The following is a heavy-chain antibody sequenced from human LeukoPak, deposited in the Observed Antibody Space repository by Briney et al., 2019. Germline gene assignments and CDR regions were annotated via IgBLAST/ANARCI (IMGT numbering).Heavy chain of an antibody. D-gene: IGHD3-22*01. CDR1: GFTFCDYY. Sequence: GGSLRLSCAASGFTFCDYYMSWIRQAPGKGLEWVSYISSSGSTIYYADSVKGRFTIYRDNAKNSLYLQMNSLRAEDTAVYYCARTPYDSSGYYASDYMDVWGKGTTVTVSS. J-gene: IGHJ6*03. CDR3: ARTPYDSSGYYASDYMDV. V-gene: IGHV3-11*04. CDR2: ISSSGSTI.